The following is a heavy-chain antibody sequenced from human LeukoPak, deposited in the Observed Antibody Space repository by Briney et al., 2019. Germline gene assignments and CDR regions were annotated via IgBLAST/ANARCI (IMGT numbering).Heavy chain of an antibody. J-gene: IGHJ4*02. CDR1: GGSVSDYY. D-gene: IGHD3-3*01. CDR3: ARGIPIYHY. Sequence: PSETLSLTCTVSGGSVSDYYWSWIRQPPGKGLEWIGSIYYSGSTYYNPSLKSRVTISVDTSKNQFSLKLSSVTAADTAVYYCARGIPIYHYWGQGTLVTVSS. CDR2: IYYSGST. V-gene: IGHV4-39*07.